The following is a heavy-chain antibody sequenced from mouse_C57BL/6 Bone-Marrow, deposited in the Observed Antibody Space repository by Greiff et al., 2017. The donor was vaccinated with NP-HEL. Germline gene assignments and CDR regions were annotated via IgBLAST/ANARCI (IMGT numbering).Heavy chain of an antibody. CDR3: ARSFITTEGYFDV. Sequence: QVQLQQPGAELVKPGASVKVSCKASGYTFTSYWMHWVKQRPGQGLEWIGRIHPSDSDTNYNQKFKGKATLTAEKSSSTAYMQFSSLTSEDSAVYFCARSFITTEGYFDVWGTGTTVTVSS. V-gene: IGHV1-74*01. J-gene: IGHJ1*03. CDR1: GYTFTSYW. CDR2: IHPSDSDT. D-gene: IGHD1-1*01.